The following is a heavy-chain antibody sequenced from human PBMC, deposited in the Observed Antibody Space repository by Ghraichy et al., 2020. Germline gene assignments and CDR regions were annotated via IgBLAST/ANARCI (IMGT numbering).Heavy chain of an antibody. Sequence: SETLSLTCSVSGGSVSSGGHYWTWIRQNPGKGLEWIGFIFNSGITYYNPSLKSRASISVDTSKNQFSLKLDSVTAADTAVYYCAVDGGYFLAFDYLGPGTPVTVAS. V-gene: IGHV4-31*03. CDR1: GGSVSSGGHY. CDR2: IFNSGIT. CDR3: AVDGGYFLAFDY. D-gene: IGHD3-22*01. J-gene: IGHJ4*02.